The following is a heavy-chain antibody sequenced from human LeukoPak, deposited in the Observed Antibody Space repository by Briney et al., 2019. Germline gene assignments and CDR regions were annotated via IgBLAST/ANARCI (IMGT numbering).Heavy chain of an antibody. CDR1: GFTFSSFE. CDR2: ISSGGSTI. D-gene: IGHD6-19*01. J-gene: IGHJ4*02. CDR3: ARGTSSGWPNYLDY. Sequence: WGSLRLSCAASGFTFSSFEMKWVRQDPGKGLEFVSYISSGGSTIYYADSVKGRFTISRDNARNTVYLQTNSLRPEDTAVYYCARGTSSGWPNYLDYWGQGTLVSVSS. V-gene: IGHV3-48*03.